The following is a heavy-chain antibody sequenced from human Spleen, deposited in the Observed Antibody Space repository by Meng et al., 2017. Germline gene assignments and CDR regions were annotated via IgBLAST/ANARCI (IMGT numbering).Heavy chain of an antibody. J-gene: IGHJ4*02. CDR3: ARVRLDRGYSYGSAFDY. CDR1: GGTFSSYA. CDR2: IIPIFGTA. Sequence: SVKVSCKASGGTFSSYAISWVRQAPGQGLEWMGGIIPIFGTANYAQKFQGRVTITTDESTSTAYMELSSLRSDDTALYYCARVRLDRGYSYGSAFDYWGQGTLVTVSS. V-gene: IGHV1-69*05. D-gene: IGHD5-18*01.